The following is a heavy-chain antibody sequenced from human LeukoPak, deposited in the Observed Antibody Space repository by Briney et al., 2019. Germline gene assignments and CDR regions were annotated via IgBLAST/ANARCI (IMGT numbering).Heavy chain of an antibody. J-gene: IGHJ4*02. CDR1: GFSFSDYA. CDR3: AKGFGGTSTSCTPRFDS. V-gene: IGHV3-23*01. CDR2: IGGDSGGI. D-gene: IGHD2-2*01. Sequence: GGSLRLSCTASGFSFSDYAMTWIRQAPGEGLEWVSVIGGDSGGIQYADSVKGRFSIYRDNSKKTLYLQMNNLRAEDTAMYYCAKGFGGTSTSCTPRFDSWGQGALVSVSS.